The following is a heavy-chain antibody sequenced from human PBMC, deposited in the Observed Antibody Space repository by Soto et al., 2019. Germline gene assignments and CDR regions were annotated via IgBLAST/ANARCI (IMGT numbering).Heavy chain of an antibody. CDR2: IHHSGAT. J-gene: IGHJ6*02. V-gene: IGHV4-4*02. CDR3: ATQGFYRMGV. CDR1: GDSITGDEW. Sequence: QVQLQESGPGLVQPSGTLSLTCAVSGDSITGDEWWSWVRQPPGKGLEWIGEIHHSGATNYNPSLKSQVTISIDKSKNQFSRKLNSVTAADTAMFYCATQGFYRMGVWGRGTTVTVSS.